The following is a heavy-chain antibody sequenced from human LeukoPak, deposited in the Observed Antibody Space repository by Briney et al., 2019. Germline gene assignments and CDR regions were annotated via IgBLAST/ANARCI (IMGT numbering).Heavy chain of an antibody. CDR3: ARDGDTSASFAPYFDL. CDR1: GFTFNTYS. V-gene: IGHV3-21*01. CDR2: FSSGVDYN. Sequence: GGSLRLSCAASGFTFNTYSTNWVRQAPRKGLEWVSSFSSGVDYNHYADSVKGRFTISRDTAKNSLYLQMNNLRAEDTAVYYCARDGDTSASFAPYFDLWGQGTLVTVSS. J-gene: IGHJ4*02. D-gene: IGHD3-22*01.